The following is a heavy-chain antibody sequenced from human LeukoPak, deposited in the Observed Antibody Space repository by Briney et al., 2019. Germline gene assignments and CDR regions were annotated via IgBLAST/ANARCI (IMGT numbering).Heavy chain of an antibody. V-gene: IGHV4-39*01. CDR3: APMEWELRTPGSFDP. Sequence: ETXXLXCXVSXGSISSGGYYWSWIRQHPGKGLEWIGYIYYSGSTYYNPSLKSRVTISVDTSKNQFSLKLSSVTAADTAVYYCAPMEWELRTPGSFDPWGQGTLVTVSS. D-gene: IGHD1-26*01. J-gene: IGHJ5*02. CDR1: XGSISSGGYY. CDR2: IYYSGST.